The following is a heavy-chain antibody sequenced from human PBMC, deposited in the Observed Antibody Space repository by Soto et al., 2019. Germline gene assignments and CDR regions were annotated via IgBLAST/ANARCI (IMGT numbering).Heavy chain of an antibody. Sequence: QVQLQESGPGLVKPSETLSLTCTVSGDSISGYYWSWIRQPPGKGLEWIGCTYNSGSTNYNPSLKSRFTLSVDTSKNQFSPKLSSVTAADTAIYYCARDLGGDGYDLWGQGTLVTVSS. D-gene: IGHD3-16*01. CDR1: GDSISGYY. CDR2: TYNSGST. J-gene: IGHJ5*02. CDR3: ARDLGGDGYDL. V-gene: IGHV4-59*01.